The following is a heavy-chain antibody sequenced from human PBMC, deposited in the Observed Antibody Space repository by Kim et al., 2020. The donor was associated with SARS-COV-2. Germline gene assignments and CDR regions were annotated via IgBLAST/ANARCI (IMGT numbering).Heavy chain of an antibody. V-gene: IGHV5-51*01. J-gene: IGHJ6*02. D-gene: IGHD2-15*01. CDR2: IYPRDSAI. CDR1: GYTFSKYR. CDR3: ARVAANSDVGLGEPPHAGMDV. Sequence: GESLKISCEGSGYTFSKYRFAWVRQKPGEGLEWMGVIYPRDSAISYSPSFEGQVTISADKSGSIAYLHWSSLKAWDTALYYCARVAANSDVGLGEPPHAGMDVWGQGTAVIVSS.